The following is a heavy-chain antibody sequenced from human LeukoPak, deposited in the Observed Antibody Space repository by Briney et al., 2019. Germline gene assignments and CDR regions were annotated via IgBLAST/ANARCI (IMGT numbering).Heavy chain of an antibody. D-gene: IGHD3-22*01. Sequence: MTSQTLSLTCTVSGGSISGGDYYWSWIRQPPGKGLEWIGYIYYSGSSYYNPSLKSRVTISVDTSKNQFSLKLSSVTAPDTAVYYCARDNYYDSSGYGEYYFDYWGQGTLVTVSS. V-gene: IGHV4-30-4*01. CDR3: ARDNYYDSSGYGEYYFDY. J-gene: IGHJ4*02. CDR1: GGSISGGDYY. CDR2: IYYSGSS.